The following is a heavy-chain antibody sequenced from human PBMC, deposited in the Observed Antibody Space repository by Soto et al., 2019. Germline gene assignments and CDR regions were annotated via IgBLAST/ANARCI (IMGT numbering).Heavy chain of an antibody. J-gene: IGHJ3*02. Sequence: ASVKVSCKASGYTFTGYYMHWVRQAPGQGLEWMGWINPNSGGTNYAQKFQGWVTMTRDTSISTAYMELSRLRSDDTAVDYCARAYCSSTSCYSGGDAFNIWGQGKMVTV. CDR1: GYTFTGYY. CDR3: ARAYCSSTSCYSGGDAFNI. D-gene: IGHD2-2*01. CDR2: INPNSGGT. V-gene: IGHV1-2*04.